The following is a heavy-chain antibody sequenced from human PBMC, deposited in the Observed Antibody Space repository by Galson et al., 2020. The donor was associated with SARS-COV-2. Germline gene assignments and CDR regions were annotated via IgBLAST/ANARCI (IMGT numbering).Heavy chain of an antibody. Sequence: SDTLSLTCTVSGGSISSGSYYWSWIRQPAGKGLEWIGRIYTRGSTNYNPSLKSRVTISVDTSKNQLSLKLSSVTAADTAVYYCARGVGLRVVGVAALPGWFDPWGQGTLVTVSS. CDR2: IYTRGST. V-gene: IGHV4-61*02. J-gene: IGHJ5*02. D-gene: IGHD2-15*01. CDR3: ARGVGLRVVGVAALPGWFDP. CDR1: GGSISSGSYY.